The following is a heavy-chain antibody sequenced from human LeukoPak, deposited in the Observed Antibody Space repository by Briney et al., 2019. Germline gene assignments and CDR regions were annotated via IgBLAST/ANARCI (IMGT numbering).Heavy chain of an antibody. Sequence: GSLRLSCAASGFTFSDFYMTWIRQAPGKGLEWISYISQTSTDIRYADSVKGRFTISRDNAKNSLYLQMDSLRAEDTAVYYCTRDPRLSDYWGQGTLVTVSS. CDR2: ISQTSTDI. D-gene: IGHD3-16*01. J-gene: IGHJ4*02. CDR3: TRDPRLSDY. CDR1: GFTFSDFY. V-gene: IGHV3-11*05.